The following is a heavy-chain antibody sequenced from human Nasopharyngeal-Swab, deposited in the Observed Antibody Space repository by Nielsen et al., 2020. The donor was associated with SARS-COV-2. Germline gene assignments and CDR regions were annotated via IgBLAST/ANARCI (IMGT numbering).Heavy chain of an antibody. J-gene: IGHJ4*02. V-gene: IGHV3-64*01. Sequence: GGSLRLSCAASGFTFCSYAMHWVRQAPGKGLEYVSAISSNGGSTYYANSVKGRFTISRDNSKNTLYLQMGSLRAEDMAVYYCARGAPDYWGQGTLVTVSS. CDR1: GFTFCSYA. CDR3: ARGAPDY. CDR2: ISSNGGST.